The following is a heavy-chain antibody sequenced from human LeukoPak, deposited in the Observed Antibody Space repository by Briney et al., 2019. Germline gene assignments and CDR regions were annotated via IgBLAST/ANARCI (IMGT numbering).Heavy chain of an antibody. CDR2: IYHSGST. CDR3: ARELGYCSSTSCYVANNWFDP. CDR1: GGSISSGGYY. D-gene: IGHD2-2*01. J-gene: IGHJ5*02. Sequence: SETLSLTCTVSGGSISSGGYYWSWIRQPPGKGLEWIGYIYHSGSTYYNPSLKSRVTISVDRSKNQFSLKLSSVTAADTAVYYCARELGYCSSTSCYVANNWFDPWGQGTLVTVSS. V-gene: IGHV4-30-2*01.